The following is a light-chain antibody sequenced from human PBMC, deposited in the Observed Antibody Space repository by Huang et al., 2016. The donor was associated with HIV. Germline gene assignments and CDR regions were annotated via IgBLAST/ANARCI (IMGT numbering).Light chain of an antibody. CDR3: QQYYSTLYT. Sequence: DIQMTQSPSSLSASVGDRVTITCRASQGISNSLAWYQQKPWKVPKLLLYAAARLESGVPSRFSGSGSGTDYTLTISSLQPEDFATYYCQQYYSTLYTFGQGTKLEIK. CDR1: QGISNS. CDR2: AAA. V-gene: IGKV1-NL1*01. J-gene: IGKJ2*01.